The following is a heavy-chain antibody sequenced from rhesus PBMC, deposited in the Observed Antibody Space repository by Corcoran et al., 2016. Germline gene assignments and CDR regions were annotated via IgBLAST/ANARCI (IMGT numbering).Heavy chain of an antibody. D-gene: IGHD4-29*01. Sequence: QVQLQESGPGLVKPSETLSLTCAVSGYSISSNYWSWIRQPPGKGLEWIGYNYGSSGSTYYNPSLKSRGTILTDTSKTPFSLKLNSVTAPDTAVYYCARGGTYGSSYFFDFWGQGVLVTVSS. J-gene: IGHJ4*01. CDR2: NYGSSGST. CDR3: ARGGTYGSSYFFDF. CDR1: GYSISSNY. V-gene: IGHV4-147*01.